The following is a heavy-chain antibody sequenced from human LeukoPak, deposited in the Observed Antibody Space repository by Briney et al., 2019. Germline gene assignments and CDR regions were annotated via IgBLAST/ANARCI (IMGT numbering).Heavy chain of an antibody. CDR3: AKDFIRGSIGYFDY. V-gene: IGHV3-23*01. J-gene: IGHJ4*02. CDR1: GFTFSSYA. CDR2: ISGSGVST. D-gene: IGHD3-10*01. Sequence: PGGSLRLSCAAPGFTFSSYAMNWVRQAPGKGLEWVSGISGSGVSTYFADSVKGRFTISRDNSKNTLYLQMNSLRAEDTAVYYCAKDFIRGSIGYFDYWGQGTLVTVSS.